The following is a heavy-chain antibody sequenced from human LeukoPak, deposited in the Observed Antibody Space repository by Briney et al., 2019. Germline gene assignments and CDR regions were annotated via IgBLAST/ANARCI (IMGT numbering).Heavy chain of an antibody. D-gene: IGHD5-12*01. V-gene: IGHV4-59*11. CDR3: ARGAGYSGYDLVENYFDY. CDR1: GGYISSHY. J-gene: IGHJ4*02. Sequence: PSETLSLTCTVSGGYISSHYWSWIRQPPGKGLEWIGYIYYSGSTNYNPSLKSRVTISVDTSKNQFSLKLSSVTAADTAVYYCARGAGYSGYDLVENYFDYWGQGTLVTVSS. CDR2: IYYSGST.